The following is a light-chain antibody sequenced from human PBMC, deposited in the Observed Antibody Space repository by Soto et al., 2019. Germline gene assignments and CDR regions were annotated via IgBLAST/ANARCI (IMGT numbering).Light chain of an antibody. CDR1: SSDVAAYNR. V-gene: IGLV2-18*01. CDR3: SLYTSSSTYV. Sequence: QSALTQPPSVSGSPGQSVAISCTGTSSDVAAYNRVSWFQQSPGTAPKLLIYEVSNRPSGVPDRFSGSKSGNTASLTISGLQAEDEADYYCSLYTSSSTYVFGTGTQLTVL. J-gene: IGLJ1*01. CDR2: EVS.